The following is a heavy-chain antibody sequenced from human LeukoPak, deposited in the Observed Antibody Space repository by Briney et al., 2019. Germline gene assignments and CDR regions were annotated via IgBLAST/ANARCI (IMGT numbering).Heavy chain of an antibody. CDR1: GFTFSSYA. D-gene: IGHD1-26*01. Sequence: GGSLRLSCAASGFTFSSYAMSWVRQAPAKGLEWVSTISGSGGGTYYADSVKGRFTISRDDSKNTLYLQMNSLRAEDTAVYYCAKDLGRYRNNYFDYWGQGSPVTVSS. V-gene: IGHV3-23*01. J-gene: IGHJ4*02. CDR3: AKDLGRYRNNYFDY. CDR2: ISGSGGGT.